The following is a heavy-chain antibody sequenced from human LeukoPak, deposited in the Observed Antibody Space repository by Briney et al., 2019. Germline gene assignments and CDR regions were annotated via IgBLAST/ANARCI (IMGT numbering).Heavy chain of an antibody. Sequence: SETLSLTCTVSGGSISSGSYYWSWIRQPAGKGLEWIGRIYTSGSTNYNPSLKSRVTISVDTSKNQFSLKLSSVTAADTAVYYCAREQEVTMVRGIYYYYYYYMDVWGKGTTVTISS. J-gene: IGHJ6*03. CDR2: IYTSGST. V-gene: IGHV4-61*02. CDR1: GGSISSGSYY. D-gene: IGHD3-10*01. CDR3: AREQEVTMVRGIYYYYYYYMDV.